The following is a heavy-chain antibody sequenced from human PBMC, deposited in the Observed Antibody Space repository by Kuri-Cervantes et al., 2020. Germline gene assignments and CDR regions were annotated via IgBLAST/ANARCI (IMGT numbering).Heavy chain of an antibody. J-gene: IGHJ6*02. D-gene: IGHD3-10*01. Sequence: GGSLRLSCAASGSTFSSYSMNWVRQAPGKGLEWVAVISYDGSNKYYADSVKGRFTISRDNSKNTLYLQMNSLRAEDTAVYYCAMVGVVRGAQADGMDVWGQGTTVTVSS. CDR1: GSTFSSYS. V-gene: IGHV3-30*03. CDR2: ISYDGSNK. CDR3: AMVGVVRGAQADGMDV.